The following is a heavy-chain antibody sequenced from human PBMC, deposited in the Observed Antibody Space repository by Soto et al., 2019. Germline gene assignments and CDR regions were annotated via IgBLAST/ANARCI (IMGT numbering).Heavy chain of an antibody. J-gene: IGHJ4*02. CDR2: IYYSGST. V-gene: IGHV4-39*07. CDR3: ARGPPFSY. Sequence: ASETLSLTCPVSGSVISSSSYYWGWIRQPPGKGLEWIGSIYYSGSTYYNPSLKSRVTISVDTSKNQFSLKLSSVTAADTAVYYCARGPPFSYWRQGTLVTVSS. CDR1: GSVISSSSYY.